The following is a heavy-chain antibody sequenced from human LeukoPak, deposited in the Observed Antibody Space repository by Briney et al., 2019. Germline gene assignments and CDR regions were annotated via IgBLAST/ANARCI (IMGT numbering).Heavy chain of an antibody. Sequence: GESLKISCKGSGYSFTSYWIGWVRQMPGKGPEWMGIIYPGDSDTRYSPSFQGQVTISADKSISTAYLQWSSLKASDTAMYYCARLPPGLYSSGWYIDYWGQGTLVTVSS. J-gene: IGHJ4*02. CDR1: GYSFTSYW. CDR3: ARLPPGLYSSGWYIDY. V-gene: IGHV5-51*01. CDR2: IYPGDSDT. D-gene: IGHD6-19*01.